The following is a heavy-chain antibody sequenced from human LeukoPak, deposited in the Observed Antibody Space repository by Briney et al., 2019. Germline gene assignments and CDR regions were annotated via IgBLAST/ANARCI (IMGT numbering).Heavy chain of an antibody. CDR2: ISSSSSYI. J-gene: IGHJ4*02. CDR3: ARGRGYSYGAGDFDY. CDR1: GFTFSSYS. Sequence: GGSLRLSCAASGFTFSSYSMNWVRQAPGKGLEWVSSISSSSSYIYYADSVKGRFTISRGNAKNSLYLQMNSLRAEDTAVYYCARGRGYSYGAGDFDYWGQGTLVTVSS. V-gene: IGHV3-21*01. D-gene: IGHD5-18*01.